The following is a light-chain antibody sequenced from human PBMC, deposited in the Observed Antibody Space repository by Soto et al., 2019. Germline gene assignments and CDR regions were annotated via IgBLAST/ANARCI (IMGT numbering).Light chain of an antibody. CDR1: SSNIGGNS. CDR2: DDD. Sequence: SVLTQQPSVSAAPGQRVTISCFGSSSNIGGNSVSFYQQLPGTAPKLLIYDDDKRPSGIPDRFSGYKSGTSATLGITGFQNGDEADHYSRSWDSCLTTHDFGSGTKVTV. CDR3: RSWDSCLTTHD. V-gene: IGLV1-51*01. J-gene: IGLJ1*01.